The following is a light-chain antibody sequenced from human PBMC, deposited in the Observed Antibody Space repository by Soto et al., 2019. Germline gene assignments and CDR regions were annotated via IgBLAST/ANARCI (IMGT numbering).Light chain of an antibody. V-gene: IGKV3-15*01. Sequence: EIVLTQSPATLSLSPGERATLSCRASQSVSSNLAWYQQKPGQAPRLLIYGASTRATGIPARFSGSGSGTEFTLTISSLQSEDFAVYSCQQYNNWPPWTFGQGTKVDIK. J-gene: IGKJ1*01. CDR1: QSVSSN. CDR3: QQYNNWPPWT. CDR2: GAS.